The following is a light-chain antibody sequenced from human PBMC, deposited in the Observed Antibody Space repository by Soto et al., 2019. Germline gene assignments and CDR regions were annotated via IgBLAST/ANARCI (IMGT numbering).Light chain of an antibody. J-gene: IGLJ1*01. CDR1: SSDVGGYIY. V-gene: IGLV2-14*01. CDR2: EVS. CDR3: GSYTSGNTYV. Sequence: QSVLTQPASVSGSPGQSITISCTGTSSDVGGYIYVSWYQQHPGKAPKLMIYEVSNRPSGVSNRFSGSKSSNTASLAISGLQAEDEADYYCGSYTSGNTYVFGTGTKVTVL.